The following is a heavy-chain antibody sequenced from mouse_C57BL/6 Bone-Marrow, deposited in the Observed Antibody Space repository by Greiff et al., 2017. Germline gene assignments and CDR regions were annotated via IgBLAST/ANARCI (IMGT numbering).Heavy chain of an antibody. CDR3: ARSYYSNYVYWYFDV. Sequence: VQLQESGAELAKPGASVKLSCKASGYTFTSYWMHWVKQRPGQGLEWIGYITPSSGYTKYNQKFKDKATLTVDTSSSTAYMQLSSLTYEDSAVYYCARSYYSNYVYWYFDVWGTGTTVTVSS. CDR2: ITPSSGYT. V-gene: IGHV1-7*01. CDR1: GYTFTSYW. D-gene: IGHD2-5*01. J-gene: IGHJ1*03.